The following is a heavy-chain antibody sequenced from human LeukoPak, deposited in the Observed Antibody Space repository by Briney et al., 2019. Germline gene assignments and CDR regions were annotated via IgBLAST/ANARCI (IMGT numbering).Heavy chain of an antibody. CDR3: ARIASYCGGDRHPTDDY. CDR1: GFTFSSYS. Sequence: GGSLRLSCAASGFTFSSYSMNWVRQAPGKGLEWVSSISSSSSYIYYADSVKGRFTISRDNAKNSLYLQMNSLRAEDTAVYYCARIASYCGGDRHPTDDYWGQGTLVTVSS. V-gene: IGHV3-21*01. D-gene: IGHD2-21*02. J-gene: IGHJ4*02. CDR2: ISSSSSYI.